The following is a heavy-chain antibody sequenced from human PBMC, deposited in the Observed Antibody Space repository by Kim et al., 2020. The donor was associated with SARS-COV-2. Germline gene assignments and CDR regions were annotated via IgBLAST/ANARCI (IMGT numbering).Heavy chain of an antibody. J-gene: IGHJ4*02. CDR2: NPTRGGT. Sequence: NPTRGGTNYAQKLQGRVTMTRDTSSSTAYMELSRLRSDDTAVYYCARSWDYWGQGTLVTVSS. CDR3: ARSWDY. V-gene: IGHV1-2*02.